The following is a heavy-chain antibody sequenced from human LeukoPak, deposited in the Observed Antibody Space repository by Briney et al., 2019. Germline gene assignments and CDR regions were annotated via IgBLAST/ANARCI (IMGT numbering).Heavy chain of an antibody. CDR2: INPNSGGT. V-gene: IGHV1-2*02. D-gene: IGHD6-13*01. J-gene: IGHJ4*02. CDR1: GYTFTGYY. CDR3: ARDLGGSTAAAGTGDYFDY. Sequence: ASVKVSCKASGYTFTGYYMHWVRQAPGQGLEWMGWINPNSGGTNYAQKFQGRVTMTRDTSISTAYMELSRLRSEDTAVYYCARDLGGSTAAAGTGDYFDYWGQGTLVTVSS.